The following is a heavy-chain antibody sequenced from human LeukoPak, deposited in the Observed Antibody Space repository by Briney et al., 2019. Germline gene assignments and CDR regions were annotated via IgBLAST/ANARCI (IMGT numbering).Heavy chain of an antibody. V-gene: IGHV1-2*02. CDR2: INPKKGDT. CDR3: ARSYEYGWFDP. Sequence: GASVKVSCKASGYTVTDYFLHWVRQAPGQGREWMGWINPKKGDTNYAQKFQCRVTVTWDTSTATAYMEWNRLTSDDTAVYYCARSYEYGWFDPWGQGTLVTVSS. J-gene: IGHJ5*02. CDR1: GYTVTDYF. D-gene: IGHD3-16*01.